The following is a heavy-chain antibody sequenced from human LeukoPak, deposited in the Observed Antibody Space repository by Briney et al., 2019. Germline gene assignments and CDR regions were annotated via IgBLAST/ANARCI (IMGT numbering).Heavy chain of an antibody. Sequence: GRTLRLSRAASGFSLRIYAMHWVPEAPGKGLEYGSAISSNGRSTFYVNSVEGRFTISRDNSKNTLYLQMGSVRPEDMAVYYCARAPYRGSYSDYWGQGTLVGVSS. J-gene: IGHJ4*02. CDR3: ARAPYRGSYSDY. CDR2: ISSNGRST. CDR1: GFSLRIYA. D-gene: IGHD3-16*01. V-gene: IGHV3-64*01.